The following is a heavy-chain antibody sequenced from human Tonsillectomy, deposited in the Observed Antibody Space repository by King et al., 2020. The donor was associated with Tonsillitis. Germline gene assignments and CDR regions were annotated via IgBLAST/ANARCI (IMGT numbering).Heavy chain of an antibody. CDR2: ISYDGSNK. Sequence: VQLVESGGGVVQPGRSLRLSCAASGFTFSSYGMHWVRQAPGKGLEWVAVISYDGSNKHYTDSVKGRFTISRDNSKNTLYLQMNSLRTEDTAVYLCAKGSDSSGYYYLPSDYWGQGTLVTVSS. CDR3: AKGSDSSGYYYLPSDY. V-gene: IGHV3-30*18. D-gene: IGHD3-22*01. J-gene: IGHJ4*02. CDR1: GFTFSSYG.